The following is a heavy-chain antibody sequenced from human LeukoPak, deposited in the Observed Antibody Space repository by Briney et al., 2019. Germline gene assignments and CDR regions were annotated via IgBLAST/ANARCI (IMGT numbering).Heavy chain of an antibody. V-gene: IGHV3-23*01. D-gene: IGHD3-9*01. J-gene: IGHJ3*02. CDR2: ISGSGGST. Sequence: GGSLRLSCAASGFTFSSYAMGWVRQAPGKGLEWVSAISGSGGSTYYADSVKGRFTISRDNSKNTLYLQMNSLRADDTAVYYCAKDDDILTGYYIGPHAFDIWGQGTMVTVSS. CDR1: GFTFSSYA. CDR3: AKDDDILTGYYIGPHAFDI.